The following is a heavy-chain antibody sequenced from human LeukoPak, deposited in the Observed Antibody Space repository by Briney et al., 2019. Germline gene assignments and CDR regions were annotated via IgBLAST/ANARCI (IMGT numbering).Heavy chain of an antibody. D-gene: IGHD4-11*01. Sequence: GGSLRLSCAASGFTFSNYWMHWVRQAPGKGLVWVSRIHSDGSSTTYADSVKGRFTISRDNAKNTLYLQMNSLRAEDTAVYYCAKGGSKAPDYWGQGTLVTASS. V-gene: IGHV3-74*01. CDR1: GFTFSNYW. J-gene: IGHJ4*02. CDR2: IHSDGSST. CDR3: AKGGSKAPDY.